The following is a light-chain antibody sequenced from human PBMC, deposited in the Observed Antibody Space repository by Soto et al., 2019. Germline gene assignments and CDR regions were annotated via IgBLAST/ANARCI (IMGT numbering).Light chain of an antibody. CDR3: SAWDDSLSAYVV. J-gene: IGLJ2*01. CDR1: SSNIGSNY. V-gene: IGLV1-47*02. CDR2: SND. Sequence: QSVLTQPPSASGNPGQRVSISCCGSSSNIGSNYVSWYQQLPGTAPKLLIYSNDQRPSGVPDRFSGSKSGTSASLAIGGLRSEDEADYYCSAWDDSLSAYVVFGGGTKVTVL.